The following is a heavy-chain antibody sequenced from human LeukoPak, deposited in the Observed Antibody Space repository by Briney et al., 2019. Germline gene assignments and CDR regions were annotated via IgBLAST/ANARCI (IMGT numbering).Heavy chain of an antibody. J-gene: IGHJ6*03. CDR2: INHSGST. Sequence: PSETLSLTCAVYGGSFSGYYWSWIRQPPGKGLEWIGEINHSGSTNYNPSLKSRVTISVDTSKNQFSLKLSSVTAADTAVYYCAGLLRGVGYTGYMDVWGKGTTVTVSS. D-gene: IGHD3-10*01. CDR3: AGLLRGVGYTGYMDV. CDR1: GGSFSGYY. V-gene: IGHV4-34*01.